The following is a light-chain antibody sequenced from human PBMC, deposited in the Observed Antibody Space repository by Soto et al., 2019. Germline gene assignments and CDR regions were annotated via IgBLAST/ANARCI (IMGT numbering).Light chain of an antibody. CDR1: QSISNY. CDR3: QQGYATPLT. Sequence: DIHMTQSPSSLSASVGDRVTISCRASQSISNYLNWYRQKPGKAPQLLIYAASSLPSGVPSRFSGSGSGTDFTLTISSLQLEDFATYYCQQGYATPLTFGKGTKVEIK. CDR2: AAS. V-gene: IGKV1-39*01. J-gene: IGKJ1*01.